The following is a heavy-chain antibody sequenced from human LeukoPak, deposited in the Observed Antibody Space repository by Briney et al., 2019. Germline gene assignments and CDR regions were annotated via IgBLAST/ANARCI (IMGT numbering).Heavy chain of an antibody. Sequence: GRSLRLSCAASGFTFSSYAVHWVRQAPGKGLEWVAVISYDGSNKYYADSVKGRFTISRDNSKNTLYLQMNSLRAEDTAVYYCARDMAMIVVVPYFQHWGQGTLVTVSS. J-gene: IGHJ1*01. CDR2: ISYDGSNK. D-gene: IGHD3-22*01. CDR3: ARDMAMIVVVPYFQH. CDR1: GFTFSSYA. V-gene: IGHV3-30-3*01.